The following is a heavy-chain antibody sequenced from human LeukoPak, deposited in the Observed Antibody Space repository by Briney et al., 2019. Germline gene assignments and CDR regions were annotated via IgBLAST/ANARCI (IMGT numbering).Heavy chain of an antibody. V-gene: IGHV3-43*01. CDR3: AKDKASIAAAAYFDY. J-gene: IGHJ4*02. Sequence: PGGSLRLSCAASGFTFDDYTMHWVRQAPGKGLEWVSLISWDGGSTYYADSVKGRFTISRDNSKNSLYLQMNSLRTEDTALYYCAKDKASIAAAAYFDYWGQGTLVTVSS. CDR2: ISWDGGST. D-gene: IGHD6-13*01. CDR1: GFTFDDYT.